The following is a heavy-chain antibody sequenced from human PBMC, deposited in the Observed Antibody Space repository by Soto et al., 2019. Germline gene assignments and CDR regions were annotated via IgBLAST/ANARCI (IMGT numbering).Heavy chain of an antibody. D-gene: IGHD5-18*01. CDR3: ATVYCGHGYSYGCVINDFDY. V-gene: IGHV1-24*01. Sequence: GASVKVSCKVSGYTLTELSMHWVRQAPGKGLEWMGGFDPEDGETIYAQKFQGRVTMTEDTSTDTAYMELSSLRSEDTAVYYCATVYCGHGYSYGCVINDFDYWGQGTLVTVSS. J-gene: IGHJ4*02. CDR1: GYTLTELS. CDR2: FDPEDGET.